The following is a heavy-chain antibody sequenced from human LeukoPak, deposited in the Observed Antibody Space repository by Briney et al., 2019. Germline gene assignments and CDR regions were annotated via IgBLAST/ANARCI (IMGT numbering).Heavy chain of an antibody. CDR3: AKDHYYYSRGPVAVDY. V-gene: IGHV3-9*01. J-gene: IGHJ4*02. Sequence: GGSLRLSCAASGFTFDNYAMHWVRQAPGKGLEWVSGISWNSGSIGYADSVKGRFTISRDNAKNSLYLQMNSLRAEDTALYYCAKDHYYYSRGPVAVDYWGQRTLVTVSS. CDR1: GFTFDNYA. CDR2: ISWNSGSI. D-gene: IGHD3-22*01.